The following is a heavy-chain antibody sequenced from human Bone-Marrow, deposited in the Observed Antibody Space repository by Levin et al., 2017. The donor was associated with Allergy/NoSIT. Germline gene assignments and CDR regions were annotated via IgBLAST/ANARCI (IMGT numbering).Heavy chain of an antibody. Sequence: PSETLSLTCTVSGDSISFSYWTWIRQPPGKGLEWIGDVFYNGSTNYNPSLKSRVTILIDTSKNQFSLKLKSVTAADTALYYCARQQDYYYGLDVWGQGTTVTVSS. J-gene: IGHJ6*02. CDR1: GDSISFSY. D-gene: IGHD6-13*01. CDR3: ARQQDYYYGLDV. V-gene: IGHV4-59*01. CDR2: VFYNGST.